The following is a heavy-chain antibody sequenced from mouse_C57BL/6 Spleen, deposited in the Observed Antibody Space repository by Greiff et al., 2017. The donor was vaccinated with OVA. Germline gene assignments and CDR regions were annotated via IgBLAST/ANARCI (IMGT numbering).Heavy chain of an antibody. D-gene: IGHD2-3*01. CDR1: GYTFTSYW. CDR2: IDPSDSET. CDR3: ASIYDGYPAYFDY. J-gene: IGHJ2*01. V-gene: IGHV1-52*01. Sequence: QVQLQQPGAELVRPGSSVKLSCKASGYTFTSYWMHWVKQRPIQGLEWIGNIDPSDSETHYNQKFKDKATLTVDKSSSTAYMQRSSLTSEDSAVYYCASIYDGYPAYFDYWGQGTTLTVSS.